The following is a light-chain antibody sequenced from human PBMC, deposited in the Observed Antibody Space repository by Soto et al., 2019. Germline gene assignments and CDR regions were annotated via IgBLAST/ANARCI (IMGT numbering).Light chain of an antibody. CDR3: QQYHNWSPIT. CDR2: GAS. CDR1: RRISRN. Sequence: EVVLTQSPATLSASPGERATLSCRASRRISRNLAWYQQKPGQAPTLLIYGASTRATGIPARFSGSGSGTEFTLPISSMQSEDFAVYYCQQYHNWSPITFGQGTRLEIK. J-gene: IGKJ5*01. V-gene: IGKV3D-15*01.